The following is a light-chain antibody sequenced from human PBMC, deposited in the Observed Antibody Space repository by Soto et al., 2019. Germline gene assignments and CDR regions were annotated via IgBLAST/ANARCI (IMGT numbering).Light chain of an antibody. CDR2: GAS. Sequence: EIVLVQSPGTLSLSPGERATLSCRASQSVSNNYLAWYQQQPGQAPRLLIYGASSRATGVPDRFSCRGTGTDFSLTITRLEPEDFALNYCQQYRFSPLFFTFGQGTKVGVK. V-gene: IGKV3-20*01. CDR3: QQYRFSPLFFT. J-gene: IGKJ2*01. CDR1: QSVSNNY.